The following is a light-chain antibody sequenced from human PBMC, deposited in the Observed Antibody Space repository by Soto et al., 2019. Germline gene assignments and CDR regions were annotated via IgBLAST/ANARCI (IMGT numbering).Light chain of an antibody. CDR2: DNN. CDR3: QSYDSSLYVV. Sequence: QSVLTQPPSVSGAPGQRVTISCTVSSSNIGAGYDVHWYQQLPGTTPKLLIYDNNNRPSGLPNRFSGPKSGTSASLAITGLKVEDEADYYCQSYDSSLYVVFGGGTKLTVL. J-gene: IGLJ2*01. CDR1: SSNIGAGYD. V-gene: IGLV1-40*01.